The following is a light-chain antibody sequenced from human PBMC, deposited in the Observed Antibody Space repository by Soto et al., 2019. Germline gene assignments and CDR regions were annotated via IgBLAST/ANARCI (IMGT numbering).Light chain of an antibody. J-gene: IGLJ1*01. CDR3: QSYDNSLSGSV. V-gene: IGLV1-40*01. CDR2: DNS. CDR1: RSSIGAGYD. Sequence: APGEGGPIFYNESRSSIGAGYDVHWYQQLPGTAPKLLIYDNSNRPSGVPDRFSGSKSGTSASLAITGLQAEDEADYYCQSYDNSLSGSVFGTGTKFT.